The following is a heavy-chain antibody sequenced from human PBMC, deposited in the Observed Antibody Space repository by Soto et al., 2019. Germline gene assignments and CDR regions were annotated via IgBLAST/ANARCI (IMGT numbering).Heavy chain of an antibody. Sequence: GGSLRLSCSASGINFRACGMHWVRQAPGKGLEWVSVIWYDGNTKYYADSVKGRFTISRDTSKNTLYLQMDSLRAEDTAVYYCARDLGRPRGSLTNDAFDMWGQGTTVTVSS. V-gene: IGHV3-33*01. D-gene: IGHD2-15*01. J-gene: IGHJ3*02. CDR1: GINFRACG. CDR2: IWYDGNTK. CDR3: ARDLGRPRGSLTNDAFDM.